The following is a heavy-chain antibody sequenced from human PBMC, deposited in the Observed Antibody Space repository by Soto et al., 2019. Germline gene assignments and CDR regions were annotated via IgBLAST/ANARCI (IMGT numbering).Heavy chain of an antibody. CDR3: ARDGAAAGLDH. CDR2: IYHSGST. Sequence: PSETLSLTCAVSGGSISSSNWWSWVRQPPGKGLEWIGEIYHSGSTNYNPYLKSRVTISVDKSKNQFTLKLSSVTAADTAVYYCARDGAAAGLDHWGQGTLVTVS. D-gene: IGHD6-13*01. V-gene: IGHV4-4*02. CDR1: GGSISSSNW. J-gene: IGHJ4*02.